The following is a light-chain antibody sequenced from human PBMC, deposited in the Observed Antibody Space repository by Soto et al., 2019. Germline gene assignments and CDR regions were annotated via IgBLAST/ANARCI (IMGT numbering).Light chain of an antibody. J-gene: IGKJ2*01. CDR3: HQRSDWPIT. Sequence: EIVLTQSPATLSLSPGERATLFCSASQSVSGYLGWYQQKPGQAPRLVIHDVSRRAPDIPARFSGRGSGTDFTLTISSLEAEDFAVYYCHQRSDWPITFGQGTKLQ. CDR1: QSVSGY. V-gene: IGKV3-11*01. CDR2: DVS.